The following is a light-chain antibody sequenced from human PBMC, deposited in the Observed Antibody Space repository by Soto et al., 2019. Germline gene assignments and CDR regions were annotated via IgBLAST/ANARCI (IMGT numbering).Light chain of an antibody. V-gene: IGKV1-39*01. CDR2: AAS. CDR3: QQSYSTPWT. CDR1: QSISSY. Sequence: IQMTQNPSSLSASVGDRVTITCRASQSISSYLNWYQQKPGKAPKLLIYAASSLQSGVPSRFSGSGSGTDFTLTISSLQPEDFATYYCQQSYSTPWTFGQGSKVDI. J-gene: IGKJ1*01.